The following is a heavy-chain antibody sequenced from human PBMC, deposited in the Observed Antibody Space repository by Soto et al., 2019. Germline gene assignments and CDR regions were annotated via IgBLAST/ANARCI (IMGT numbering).Heavy chain of an antibody. D-gene: IGHD2-2*01. CDR1: GFYFNNYG. V-gene: IGHV3-21*01. CDR2: VSKSDYT. CDR3: AREDSIIIPAVSDF. Sequence: GGSLRLSCAVSGFYFNNYGINWVRQAPGKGLEWVSSVSKSDYTYYSDSVKGRFTISRDNAKNSVSLQMNSLRAEDTAVYYCAREDSIIIPAVSDFWGQGTLVTVSS. J-gene: IGHJ4*02.